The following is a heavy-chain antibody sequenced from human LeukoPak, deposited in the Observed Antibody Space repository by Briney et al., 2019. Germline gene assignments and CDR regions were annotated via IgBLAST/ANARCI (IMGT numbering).Heavy chain of an antibody. D-gene: IGHD3-22*01. CDR3: ARDSRGYYDSSGYFDH. CDR1: GDSVSSDSYY. Sequence: SETLSLTYTVSGDSVSSDSYYWSWIRQPPGKGLEWIGYIYYSGTTKQNPSLKSRVTLSVDTSKNQLYLKLNSVTAADTAVYYCARDSRGYYDSSGYFDHWGQGTLVTVSP. V-gene: IGHV4-61*01. J-gene: IGHJ4*02. CDR2: IYYSGTT.